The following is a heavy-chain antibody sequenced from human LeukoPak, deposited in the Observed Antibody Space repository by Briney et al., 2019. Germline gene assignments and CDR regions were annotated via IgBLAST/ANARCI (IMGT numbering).Heavy chain of an antibody. CDR2: IYYSGST. CDR3: ARAYDFWSTDYYYYGMDV. Sequence: SETLSLTCTVSGGSISSSSYYWGWIRQPPGKGLEWIGSIYYSGSTYYNPSLKSRVTISVDTSKNQFSLKLSSVTAADTAVYYCARAYDFWSTDYYYYGMDVWGQGTTVTASS. D-gene: IGHD3-3*01. J-gene: IGHJ6*02. V-gene: IGHV4-39*01. CDR1: GGSISSSSYY.